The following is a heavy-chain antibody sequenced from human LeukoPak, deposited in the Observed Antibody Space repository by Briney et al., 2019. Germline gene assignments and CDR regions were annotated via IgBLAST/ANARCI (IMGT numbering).Heavy chain of an antibody. V-gene: IGHV4-39*01. CDR3: ARHPAGIDAFFV. CDR2: IYYSGST. Sequence: PSETLSLTCTVSGGSISSSSHYWDWIRQPPGKGLEWIGSIYYSGSTYYSPSLKSRVTISVDTSKNQFSLKLSSLTAADTAVYYCARHPAGIDAFFVWDQGTMVTVSS. J-gene: IGHJ3*01. D-gene: IGHD2-15*01. CDR1: GGSISSSSHY.